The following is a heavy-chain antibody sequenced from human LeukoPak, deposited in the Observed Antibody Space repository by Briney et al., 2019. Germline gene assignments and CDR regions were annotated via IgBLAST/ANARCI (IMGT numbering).Heavy chain of an antibody. Sequence: GRSLRLSCAASGFTFDDYAMHWVRQAPGKGLEWVSGISWNSGSIGYADSVKGRFTISRDNAKNSLYLQMNSLRAEDTALYYCAKDNWNDYYGMDVWGQGTTVTVSS. CDR2: ISWNSGSI. D-gene: IGHD1-1*01. CDR3: AKDNWNDYYGMDV. J-gene: IGHJ6*02. V-gene: IGHV3-9*01. CDR1: GFTFDDYA.